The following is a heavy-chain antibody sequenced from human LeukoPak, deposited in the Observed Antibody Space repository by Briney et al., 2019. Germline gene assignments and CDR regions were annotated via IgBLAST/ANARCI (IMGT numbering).Heavy chain of an antibody. CDR1: GGSISSGGYY. J-gene: IGHJ5*02. CDR2: IYYSGST. V-gene: IGHV4-31*03. D-gene: IGHD3-10*01. Sequence: SQTLSLTCTVSGGSISSGGYYWSWIRQHPGKGLERIGYIYYSGSTYYNPSLKSRVTISVDTSKNQFSLKLSSVTAEDTAVYYCANPTYYYGSGSYPPWGQGTLVTVSS. CDR3: ANPTYYYGSGSYPP.